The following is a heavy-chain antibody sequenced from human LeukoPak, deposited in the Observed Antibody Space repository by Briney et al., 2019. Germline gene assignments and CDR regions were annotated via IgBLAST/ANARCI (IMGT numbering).Heavy chain of an antibody. J-gene: IGHJ6*02. D-gene: IGHD3-10*01. CDR1: GYTLTELS. CDR2: FDPEDGER. Sequence: GASVKVSCKVSGYTLTELSMHWVRQAPGKGLEWMGGFDPEDGERIYAQKFQGRVTMTEDTSTDTAYMELSSLRSEDTAVYYCATPASSIRGRYYYYGMDVWGQGTTVTVSS. V-gene: IGHV1-24*01. CDR3: ATPASSIRGRYYYYGMDV.